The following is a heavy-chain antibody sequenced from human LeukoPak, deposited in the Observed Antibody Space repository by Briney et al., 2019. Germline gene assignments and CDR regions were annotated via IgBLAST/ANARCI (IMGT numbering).Heavy chain of an antibody. J-gene: IGHJ4*02. CDR3: ARVARDFWSGYYLTRLFDY. V-gene: IGHV4-34*01. CDR2: INHSGST. CDR1: GGSFSGYY. D-gene: IGHD3-3*01. Sequence: SETLSLTCAVYGGSFSGYYWSWIRQPPGKGLEWIGEINHSGSTNYNPSLKSRVTISVDTSNNQFSLKLSSVTAADTAVYYCARVARDFWSGYYLTRLFDYWGQGTLVTVSS.